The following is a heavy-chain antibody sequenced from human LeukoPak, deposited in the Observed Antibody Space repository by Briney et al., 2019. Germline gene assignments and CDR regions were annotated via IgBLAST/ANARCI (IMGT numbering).Heavy chain of an antibody. CDR3: ARHRTTVTFFDY. D-gene: IGHD4-17*01. J-gene: IGHJ4*02. Sequence: SETLSLTCTVSGGSISSYYWSWIRQPPGKGLEWIGYIYYSGSTNYNPSLKSRVTISVDTSKNQFSLKLSSVTAADTAVYYCARHRTTVTFFDYWGQGTLVTVSS. V-gene: IGHV4-59*08. CDR1: GGSISSYY. CDR2: IYYSGST.